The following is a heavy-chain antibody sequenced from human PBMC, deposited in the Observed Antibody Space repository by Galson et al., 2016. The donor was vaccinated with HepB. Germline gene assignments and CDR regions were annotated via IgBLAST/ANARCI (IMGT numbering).Heavy chain of an antibody. CDR2: ISWNSHNL. D-gene: IGHD4-17*01. V-gene: IGHV3-9*01. Sequence: SLRLSCAASGFTFDEYAMHWVRQAPGKGLEWVSGISWNSHNLAYADSVKGRFTISRDNAKKSLYLHMNSLRAEDTALYFCAKGPTVSTRWLLDFWGQGTRITVSS. J-gene: IGHJ4*02. CDR3: AKGPTVSTRWLLDF. CDR1: GFTFDEYA.